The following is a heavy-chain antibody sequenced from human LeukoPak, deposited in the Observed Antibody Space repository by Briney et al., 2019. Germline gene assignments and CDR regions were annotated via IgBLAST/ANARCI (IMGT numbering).Heavy chain of an antibody. J-gene: IGHJ6*03. CDR1: GGSFSGYY. CDR3: ARGLTLSYYMDV. CDR2: INHSGST. D-gene: IGHD3-10*01. V-gene: IGHV4-34*01. Sequence: SETLSLTCAVYGGSFSGYYWSWIRQPPGKGLEWIGEINHSGSTNYNPSLKSRVTISVDTSKNQFSLKLSSVTAADTAVYYCARGLTLSYYMDVWGKGTTVTISS.